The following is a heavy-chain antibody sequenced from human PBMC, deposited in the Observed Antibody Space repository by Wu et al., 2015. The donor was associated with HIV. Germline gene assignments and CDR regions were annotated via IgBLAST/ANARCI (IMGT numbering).Heavy chain of an antibody. Sequence: QVQLVQSGAEVKKPGASVKISCKASGYTFTTYYIHWVRQVPGQGLEWMGIINPSGGSTSYAQKFQGRVTMTRDTSTSTVYMELSSLRSEDTAVYYCARAYNWNQRFDYWGQGTLVTVSS. D-gene: IGHD1-20*01. CDR2: INPSGGST. CDR1: GYTFTTYY. CDR3: ARAYNWNQRFDY. J-gene: IGHJ4*02. V-gene: IGHV1-46*03.